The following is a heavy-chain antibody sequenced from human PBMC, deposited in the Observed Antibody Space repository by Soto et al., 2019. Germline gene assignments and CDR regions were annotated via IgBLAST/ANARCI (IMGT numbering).Heavy chain of an antibody. CDR1: GGSISSYY. CDR2: IYYSGST. V-gene: IGHV4-59*08. CDR3: ARAGSPAASFDY. Sequence: QVQLQESGPGLVKPSETLSLTCTVSGGSISSYYWSWIRQLPGKGLEWIGYIYYSGSTNYNPSLKSRVTISVDTSKNQFSLKLSSVTAADTAVYYCARAGSPAASFDYWGQGTLVTVSS. J-gene: IGHJ4*02. D-gene: IGHD2-2*01.